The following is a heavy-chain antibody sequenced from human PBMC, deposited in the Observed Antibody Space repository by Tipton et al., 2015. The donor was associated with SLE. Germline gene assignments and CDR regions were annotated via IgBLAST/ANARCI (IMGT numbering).Heavy chain of an antibody. V-gene: IGHV3-48*01. D-gene: IGHD6-19*01. CDR3: AREVPVAGDYYFDY. J-gene: IGHJ4*02. CDR2: ISSSSSTI. CDR1: GFTFSSYP. Sequence: SLRLSCAASGFTFSSYPMNWVRQAPGKGLEWVSYISSSSSTIYYADSLKGRFTISRDNAKNSLYLQMNSLRAEDTAVYYCAREVPVAGDYYFDYWGQGTLVTVSS.